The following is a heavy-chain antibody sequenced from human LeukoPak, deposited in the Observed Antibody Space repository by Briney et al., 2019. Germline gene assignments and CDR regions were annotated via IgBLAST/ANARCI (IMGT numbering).Heavy chain of an antibody. Sequence: PGGSLRLSCAASGFAFSSYSMNWVRQAPGKGLEWVSSTSGSSTYIYSANSLKGRFSISRDNAKNSLYLQMNSLRAEDTAVYFCARASLSEIIAAEAFFDSWGQGTLVTVSS. D-gene: IGHD6-13*01. J-gene: IGHJ4*02. CDR3: ARASLSEIIAAEAFFDS. V-gene: IGHV3-21*01. CDR1: GFAFSSYS. CDR2: TSGSSTYI.